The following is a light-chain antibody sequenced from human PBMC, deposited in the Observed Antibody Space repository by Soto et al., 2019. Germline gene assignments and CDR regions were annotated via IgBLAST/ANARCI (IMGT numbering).Light chain of an antibody. Sequence: QSALTQPASVSGSPGQSITISCTGTSSDVGSYNFVSWYQQHPGKAPKLMIYEGSKRPSGVSNRFSGSKSGNTASLTISGIQAEDEADYYCCSYAGSSTWVFGGGTKLTVL. V-gene: IGLV2-23*01. CDR1: SSDVGSYNF. CDR2: EGS. CDR3: CSYAGSSTWV. J-gene: IGLJ3*02.